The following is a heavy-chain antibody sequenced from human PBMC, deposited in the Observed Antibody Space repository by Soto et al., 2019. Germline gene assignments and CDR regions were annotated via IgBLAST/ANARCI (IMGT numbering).Heavy chain of an antibody. CDR1: GFTFSSYA. D-gene: IGHD2-15*01. Sequence: GGSLRLSCAASGFTFSSYAMSWVRQAPGKGLEWVSAISGSGGSTYYADSVKGRFTISRDNSKNTLYLQMNSLRAEDTAVYYCAKMFPDIVVVVAATLDYWGQGTLVTVSS. CDR3: AKMFPDIVVVVAATLDY. J-gene: IGHJ4*02. CDR2: ISGSGGST. V-gene: IGHV3-23*01.